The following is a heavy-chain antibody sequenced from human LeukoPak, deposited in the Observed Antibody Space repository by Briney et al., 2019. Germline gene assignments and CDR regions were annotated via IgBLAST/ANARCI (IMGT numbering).Heavy chain of an antibody. CDR3: ARDGRDDGGSYSDAFDI. D-gene: IGHD1-26*01. Sequence: SVKVSCKASGGTFSSYAISWVRQAPGQGLEWMGGIIPIFGTANYAQKFQGRVTITADESTSTAYMELSSLKSDDTAVYYCARDGRDDGGSYSDAFDIWGQGTMVTVSS. V-gene: IGHV1-69*13. J-gene: IGHJ3*02. CDR2: IIPIFGTA. CDR1: GGTFSSYA.